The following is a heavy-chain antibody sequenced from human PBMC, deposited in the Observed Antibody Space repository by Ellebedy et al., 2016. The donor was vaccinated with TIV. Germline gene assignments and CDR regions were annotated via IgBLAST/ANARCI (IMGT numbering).Heavy chain of an antibody. J-gene: IGHJ6*02. V-gene: IGHV1-69*04. CDR3: ARDRDSSSWYFGGYYYYGMDV. Sequence: AASVKVSCKASGYTFTSYAISWVRQAPGQGLEWMGRIIPILCIANYAQKFQGRVTITADKSTSTAYMELSSLRSEDTAVYYCARDRDSSSWYFGGYYYYGMDVWGQGTTVTVSS. CDR1: GYTFTSYA. D-gene: IGHD6-13*01. CDR2: IIPILCIA.